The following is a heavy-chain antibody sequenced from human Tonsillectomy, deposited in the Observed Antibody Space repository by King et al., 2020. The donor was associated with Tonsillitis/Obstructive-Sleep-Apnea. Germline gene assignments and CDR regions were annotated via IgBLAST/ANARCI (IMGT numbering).Heavy chain of an antibody. Sequence: VQLQESGPGLVKPSETLSLTCSVSGASVSDYYWSWIRQPPGKGLEWIGYIFYNGNTNYNPSLKSRVIISLDASKNQFSLKLTSVTAADTAVYYCAREPGDWGHGTLVTVSS. CDR2: IFYNGNT. CDR3: AREPGD. V-gene: IGHV4-59*02. CDR1: GASVSDYY. J-gene: IGHJ4*01.